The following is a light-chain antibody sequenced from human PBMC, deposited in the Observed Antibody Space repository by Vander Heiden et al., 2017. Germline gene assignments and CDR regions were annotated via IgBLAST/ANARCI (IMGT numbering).Light chain of an antibody. J-gene: IGLJ3*02. CDR3: AAWDDSLSGPV. CDR2: RNN. CDR1: TSNIGSNY. Sequence: QSVLTQPPAASGPPGQRFTISCSESTSNIGSNYVSRYQQLPGTAPKLLIYRNNQRPSGVPDRFSGSKSGTSASLAISGRRSEDEADYSCAAWDDSLSGPVFGGGTKLTVL. V-gene: IGLV1-47*01.